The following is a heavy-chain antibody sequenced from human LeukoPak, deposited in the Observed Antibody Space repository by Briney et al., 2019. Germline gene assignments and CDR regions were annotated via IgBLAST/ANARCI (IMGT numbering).Heavy chain of an antibody. Sequence: WVRQPPGQGLEWIGEIHRAGRTRYNPSLKSRVTISMDYSKNQFSLKLTSVTAADTAIYYCGKTDIYFNPIDYWGPGSLVTVSS. CDR2: IHRAGRT. V-gene: IGHV4/OR15-8*02. D-gene: IGHD3-9*01. CDR3: GKTDIYFNPIDY. J-gene: IGHJ4*02.